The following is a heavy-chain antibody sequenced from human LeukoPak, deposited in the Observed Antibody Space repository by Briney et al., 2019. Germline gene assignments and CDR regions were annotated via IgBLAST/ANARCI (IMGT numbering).Heavy chain of an antibody. D-gene: IGHD2-15*01. CDR3: ARDHCSGTSCNDAFDI. V-gene: IGHV1-18*01. CDR1: GYTFTSYG. J-gene: IGHJ3*02. Sequence: ASVKVSCKASGYTFTSYGITWVRQAPGQGPEWMGWTSPYNGNTNYAQKVQGRVTMTTHTSTNTAYMELRSLGSDDTAVYYCARDHCSGTSCNDAFDIWGQGTMVTVSS. CDR2: TSPYNGNT.